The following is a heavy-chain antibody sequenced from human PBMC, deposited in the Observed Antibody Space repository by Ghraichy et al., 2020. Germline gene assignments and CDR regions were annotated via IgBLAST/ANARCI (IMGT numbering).Heavy chain of an antibody. J-gene: IGHJ6*02. Sequence: SETLSLTCTVSGGSISSYYWSWIRQPSGKGLEWVGFIYYSGSTNYNPSLKSRVTLSVDTSTTQFSLKLTSVTASDTAVYYCARVMYCSSSSCYNRNGMDVWGQGTTVTVSS. CDR1: GGSISSYY. CDR3: ARVMYCSSSSCYNRNGMDV. D-gene: IGHD2-2*02. V-gene: IGHV4-59*01. CDR2: IYYSGST.